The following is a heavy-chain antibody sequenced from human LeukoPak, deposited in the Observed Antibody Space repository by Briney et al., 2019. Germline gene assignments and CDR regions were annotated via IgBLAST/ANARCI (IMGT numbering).Heavy chain of an antibody. CDR3: AKIGNYY. J-gene: IGHJ4*02. CDR1: GFTFSSSW. D-gene: IGHD5-24*01. V-gene: IGHV3-7*03. CDR2: IKQDGSEN. Sequence: GGSLRLSCAASGFTFSSSWMSWVRQAPEKGLEWVADIKQDGSENHSVDSVKGRFTISRDNAKNLLYLQMNSLRAEDTAVYYCAKIGNYYWGQGTLVTVSS.